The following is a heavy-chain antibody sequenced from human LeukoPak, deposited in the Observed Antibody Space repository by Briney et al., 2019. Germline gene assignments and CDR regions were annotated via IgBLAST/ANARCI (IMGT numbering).Heavy chain of an antibody. V-gene: IGHV1-8*01. J-gene: IGHJ5*02. CDR1: GYTFTSYD. CDR3: ARGSLPAAIRGGDWFDP. CDR2: MNPNSGNT. D-gene: IGHD2-2*01. Sequence: ASVKVSCKASGYTFTSYDINWVRQATGQGLEWMGWMNPNSGNTGYAQKFQGRVTMTRNTSISTAYMELSILRSEDTAVYYCARGSLPAAIRGGDWFDPWGQGTLVTVSS.